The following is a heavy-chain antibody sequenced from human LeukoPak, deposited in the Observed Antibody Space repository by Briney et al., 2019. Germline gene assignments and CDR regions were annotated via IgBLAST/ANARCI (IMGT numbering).Heavy chain of an antibody. CDR3: SREVISYESSYFDY. CDR1: GGTFSSYS. D-gene: IGHD3-22*01. J-gene: IGHJ4*02. CDR2: ISAYNGNT. Sequence: ASEKVSCKASGGTFSSYSNRRVRQAPGQPREWTGWISAYNGNTNYAQKLHPRVTMTTDTSTSTAYMDLRTLRSDDTAVYYCSREVISYESSYFDYWGQGTLVTVSS. V-gene: IGHV1-18*01.